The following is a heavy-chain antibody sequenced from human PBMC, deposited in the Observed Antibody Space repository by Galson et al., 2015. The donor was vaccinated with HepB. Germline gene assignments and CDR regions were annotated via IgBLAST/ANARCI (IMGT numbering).Heavy chain of an antibody. D-gene: IGHD2-15*01. CDR2: IQYNGGA. V-gene: IGHV4-59*02. J-gene: IGHJ4*02. CDR3: ARYYCSGGICYSFDY. Sequence: SETLSLSCTVSGGSVSGHYWSWIRQPPGKGLEWIGYIQYNGGAYHSPSLKSRVTMSVDTSRNQFSLKLSSVTAADTAVYYCARYYCSGGICYSFDYWGQGTLVTVSS. CDR1: GGSVSGHY.